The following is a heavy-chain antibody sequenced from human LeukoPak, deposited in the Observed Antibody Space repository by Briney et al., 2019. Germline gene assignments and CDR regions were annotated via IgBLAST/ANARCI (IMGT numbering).Heavy chain of an antibody. Sequence: GGTLRLSCAASGFTFSTYGMSWVRQAPGKGLQGVSAISGSGGTTYYADFLQGRFTISRDNSKNTLYLQMNSLRADDTAVYYCAKLDGSGSSTDYWGQGTLVTVSS. J-gene: IGHJ4*02. V-gene: IGHV3-23*01. D-gene: IGHD3-10*01. CDR3: AKLDGSGSSTDY. CDR1: GFTFSTYG. CDR2: ISGSGGTT.